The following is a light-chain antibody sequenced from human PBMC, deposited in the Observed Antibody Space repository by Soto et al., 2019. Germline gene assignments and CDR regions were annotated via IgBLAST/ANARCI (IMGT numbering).Light chain of an antibody. CDR1: QTISRW. V-gene: IGKV1-5*01. CDR2: DAS. Sequence: DVQMTQSPSTLSASVGDRVTITCRASQTISRWLAWYQQKPGRAPKLLIYDASTLESRVPSRFSGSGSETEFTLTISRLQPDDFATYFCHSRAFGQGTRLEIK. CDR3: HSRA. J-gene: IGKJ5*01.